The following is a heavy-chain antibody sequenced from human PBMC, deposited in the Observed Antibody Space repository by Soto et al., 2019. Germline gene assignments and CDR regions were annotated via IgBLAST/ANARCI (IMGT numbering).Heavy chain of an antibody. CDR3: ARDNYDFWSGSRQAYYYYYGMDV. J-gene: IGHJ6*02. D-gene: IGHD3-3*01. CDR1: GFTFSNAW. CDR2: IKSKTDGGTT. V-gene: IGHV3-15*05. Sequence: GGSLRLSCAASGFTFSNAWMSWVRQAPGKGLEWVGRIKSKTDGGTTDYAAPVKGRFTISRDNSKNTLYLQMSSLRAEDTAVYYCARDNYDFWSGSRQAYYYYYGMDVWGQGTTVTVS.